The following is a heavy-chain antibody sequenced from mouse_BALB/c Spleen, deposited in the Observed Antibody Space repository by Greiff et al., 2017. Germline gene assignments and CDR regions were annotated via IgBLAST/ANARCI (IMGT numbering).Heavy chain of an antibody. CDR2: INPYNDGT. D-gene: IGHD2-2*01. CDR3: ARSYGYFWFAY. Sequence: VQLKQSGPELVKPGASVKMSCKASGYTFTSYVMHWVKQKPGQGLEWIGYINPYNDGTKYNEKFKGKATLTSDKSSSTAYMELSSLTSEDSAVYYCARSYGYFWFAYWGQGTLVTVSA. J-gene: IGHJ3*01. CDR1: GYTFTSYV. V-gene: IGHV1-14*01.